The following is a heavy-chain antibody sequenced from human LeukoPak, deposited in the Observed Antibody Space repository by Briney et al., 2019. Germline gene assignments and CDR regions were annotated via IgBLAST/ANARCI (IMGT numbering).Heavy chain of an antibody. Sequence: ASVKVSCKASGYTFTNYAMNWVRQAPGRGLEWMGWMNPKSRNTGYAQKFQGRVSMTTDTSTTTAYMQLSSLRSEDTAVYYCARASLAFGTKFFDPWGQGTLVTVSS. V-gene: IGHV1-8*01. D-gene: IGHD3-10*01. CDR1: GYTFTNYA. J-gene: IGHJ5*02. CDR2: MNPKSRNT. CDR3: ARASLAFGTKFFDP.